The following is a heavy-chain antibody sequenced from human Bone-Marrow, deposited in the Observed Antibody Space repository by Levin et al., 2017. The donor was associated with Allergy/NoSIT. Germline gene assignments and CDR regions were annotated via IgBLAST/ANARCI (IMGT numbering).Heavy chain of an antibody. Sequence: GGSLRLSCEASGFTVRSSYMSWVRQAPGKGLEWVSVIHNSGATNYADSVKGRFTISRDTFKNTVSLQLNSLRAEDTAMYYCATRYGAGSYYDAFDIWGQGAMVTVSS. V-gene: IGHV3-53*01. CDR3: ATRYGAGSYYDAFDI. CDR2: IHNSGAT. CDR1: GFTVRSSY. D-gene: IGHD1-26*01. J-gene: IGHJ3*02.